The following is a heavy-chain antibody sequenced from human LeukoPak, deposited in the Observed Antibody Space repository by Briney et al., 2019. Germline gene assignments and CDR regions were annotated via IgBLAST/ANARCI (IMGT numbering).Heavy chain of an antibody. CDR1: GYTFTGYY. CDR3: ARGLYDFWSGYYYYFDY. V-gene: IGHV1-2*02. Sequence: VSVKVSCKASGYTFTGYYMHWVRQAPGQGLEWMGWINPNSGGTNYAQKFQGRVTMTRDTSISTAYMELSRLRSDDTAVYYCARGLYDFWSGYYYYFDYWGQGTLVTVSS. CDR2: INPNSGGT. D-gene: IGHD3-3*01. J-gene: IGHJ4*02.